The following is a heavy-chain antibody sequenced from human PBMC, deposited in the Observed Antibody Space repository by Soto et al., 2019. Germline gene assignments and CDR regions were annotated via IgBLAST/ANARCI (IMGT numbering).Heavy chain of an antibody. V-gene: IGHV3-66*01. Sequence: EEQLVESGGDLVQPGGSLRLSCAASGFTVSNNYMSWVRQAPGKGLEWVSLMYSGGSTYYADSVKGRFTISRDSSKNTLYLQMNSLRAEDTAMYYCAAYSHKGYWGQGTLVTVSS. CDR1: GFTVSNNY. CDR3: AAYSHKGY. D-gene: IGHD3-16*01. J-gene: IGHJ4*02. CDR2: MYSGGST.